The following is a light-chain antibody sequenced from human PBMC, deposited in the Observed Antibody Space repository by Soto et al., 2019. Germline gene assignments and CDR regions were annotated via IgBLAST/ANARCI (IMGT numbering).Light chain of an antibody. J-gene: IGKJ3*01. V-gene: IGKV3-20*01. CDR3: QQYGSSPFT. Sequence: EFVLTQSPGTLSLSPGERATLSCRASQSVSSSYLDWYQQKPGQAPRLLIYGASSRDTGIPDRFSGSGSGTDFSFTISRLEPEDFAVYYCQQYGSSPFTFGPGTKVDIK. CDR1: QSVSSSY. CDR2: GAS.